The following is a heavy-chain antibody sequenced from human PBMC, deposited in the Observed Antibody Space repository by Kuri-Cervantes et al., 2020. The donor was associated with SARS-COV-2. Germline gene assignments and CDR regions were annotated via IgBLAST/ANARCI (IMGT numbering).Heavy chain of an antibody. CDR3: ARGITMVRGVIDY. V-gene: IGHV3-48*03. CDR1: GFTFSSYG. D-gene: IGHD3-10*01. Sequence: GESLKISCAASGFTFSSYGMNWVRQAPGKGLEWVSYISSSGSTIYYADSVKGRFTISRDNAKNSLYLQMNSLRAEDTAVYYCARGITMVRGVIDYWGQGTLVTVSS. J-gene: IGHJ4*02. CDR2: ISSSGSTI.